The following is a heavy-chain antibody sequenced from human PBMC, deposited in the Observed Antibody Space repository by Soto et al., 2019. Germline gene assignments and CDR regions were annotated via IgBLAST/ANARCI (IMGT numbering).Heavy chain of an antibody. V-gene: IGHV1-3*01. Sequence: RASVKVSCKASGYTFTSYAMHWVRQAPGQRPEWMGWINAGNGNTKYSQKFQGRVTITRDTSASTAYMELSSLRSEDTAVYYCARDRHYDILTGYYMDYWGQGTLVTVSS. CDR1: GYTFTSYA. CDR2: INAGNGNT. J-gene: IGHJ4*02. CDR3: ARDRHYDILTGYYMDY. D-gene: IGHD3-9*01.